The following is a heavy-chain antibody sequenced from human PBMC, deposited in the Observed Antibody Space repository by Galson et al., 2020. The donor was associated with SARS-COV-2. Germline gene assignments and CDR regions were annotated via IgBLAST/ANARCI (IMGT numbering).Heavy chain of an antibody. CDR2: IYTSGTT. J-gene: IGHJ4*02. CDR1: GGSVNSGTYY. D-gene: IGHD5-18*01. Sequence: SETLSLTCAVYGGSVNSGTYYWSWIRQPAGKGLEWIGRIYTSGTTNYNPSLKSRVTISVDTSKNQFSLKLSSVTAADTAVYYCARASGYTYGYGVDYWGQGTLVTVSS. V-gene: IGHV4-61*02. CDR3: ARASGYTYGYGVDY.